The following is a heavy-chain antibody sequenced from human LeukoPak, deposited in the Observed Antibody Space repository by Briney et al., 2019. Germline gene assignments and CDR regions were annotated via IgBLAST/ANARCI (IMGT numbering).Heavy chain of an antibody. Sequence: PSETLSLTCTVSGGSISSYYWSWIRQPPGKGLEWIGYIYYSGSTNYNPSLKSRVTISVDTSKNQFSLKLSSVTAADTAVYYCARGHSAPPPVPYYYYYMDVWGKGTTVTVSS. V-gene: IGHV4-59*01. CDR1: GGSISSYY. J-gene: IGHJ6*03. D-gene: IGHD2-2*01. CDR2: IYYSGST. CDR3: ARGHSAPPPVPYYYYYMDV.